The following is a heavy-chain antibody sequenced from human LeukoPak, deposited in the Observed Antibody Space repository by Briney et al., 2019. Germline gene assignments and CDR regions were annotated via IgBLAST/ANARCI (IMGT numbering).Heavy chain of an antibody. CDR2: IIPIFGTA. J-gene: IGHJ6*03. V-gene: IGHV1-69*13. CDR3: ARVKGYCSGGSCYPQYYYYYMDV. Sequence: SVKVSCKASGGTFSSYAISWVRQAPGQGLEWMGGIIPIFGTANYAQKFQGRVTITADESTSTAYMELSSPRSEDTAVYYCARVKGYCSGGSCYPQYYYYYMDVWGKGTTVTISS. D-gene: IGHD2-15*01. CDR1: GGTFSSYA.